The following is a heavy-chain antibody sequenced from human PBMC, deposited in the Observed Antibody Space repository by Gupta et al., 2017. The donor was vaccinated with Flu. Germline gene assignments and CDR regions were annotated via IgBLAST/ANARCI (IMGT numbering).Heavy chain of an antibody. CDR3: AHRSSAVMGAFDV. V-gene: IGHV2-5*02. CDR2: IYFDDDK. J-gene: IGHJ3*01. D-gene: IGHD3-16*01. Sequence: SDTGVSVGWLRQPPGKALEWLASIYFDDDKRYRPSLKSRLTITKDTSKSQVVLRMTNMDPVDTSTYYCAHRSSAVMGAFDVWGQGTVVTVSS. CDR1: SDTGVS.